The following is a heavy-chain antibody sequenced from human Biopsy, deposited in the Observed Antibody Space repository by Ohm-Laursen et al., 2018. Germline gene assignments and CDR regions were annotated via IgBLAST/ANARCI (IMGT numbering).Heavy chain of an antibody. V-gene: IGHV4-31*03. Sequence: SQTLSLTCSVSGASIISGGHFWNWIRQHPGKGLEWIGYIYYSGSTYYNPSLKSRVSISVDTSKNQFSLKLNSVTVADTAVYYCARHSAVKSGYDGDYFDYWGQGTLVTVSS. D-gene: IGHD6-25*01. CDR2: IYYSGST. J-gene: IGHJ4*02. CDR3: ARHSAVKSGYDGDYFDY. CDR1: GASIISGGHF.